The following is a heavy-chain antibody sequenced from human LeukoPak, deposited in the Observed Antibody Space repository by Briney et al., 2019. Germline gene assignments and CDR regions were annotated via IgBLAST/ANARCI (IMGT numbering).Heavy chain of an antibody. Sequence: ETLSLTCAVSGGSISSSNWWSWVRQAPGKGLEWVGRIKSKTDGGTTDYAAPVKGRFTISRDDSKNTLYLQMNSLKTEDTAVYYCTTVPQGWWGHWGQGTLVTVSS. CDR1: GGSISSSNW. V-gene: IGHV3-15*01. J-gene: IGHJ4*02. CDR3: TTVPQGWWGH. D-gene: IGHD2-15*01. CDR2: IKSKTDGGTT.